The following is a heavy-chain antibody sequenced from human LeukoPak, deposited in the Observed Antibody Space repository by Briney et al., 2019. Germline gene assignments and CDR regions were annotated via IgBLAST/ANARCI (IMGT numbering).Heavy chain of an antibody. CDR2: ISSNGGST. CDR1: GFTFSSYA. Sequence: GGSLRLSCAASGFTFSSYAMHWVRQAPGKGLEYVSAISSNGGSTYYANSVKGRFTISRDNSKNTLYLQMGSLRAEDMAVYYCARGDGGSYFPDYWGQGTLVTVSS. J-gene: IGHJ4*02. CDR3: ARGDGGSYFPDY. V-gene: IGHV3-64*01. D-gene: IGHD1-26*01.